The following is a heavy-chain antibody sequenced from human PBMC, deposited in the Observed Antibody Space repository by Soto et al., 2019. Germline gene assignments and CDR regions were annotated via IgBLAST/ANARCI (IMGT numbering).Heavy chain of an antibody. CDR1: GSTFSVYS. D-gene: IGHD3-22*01. J-gene: IGHJ6*02. CDR2: IKEDGSEK. Sequence: GGSLRLSCAASGSTFSVYSMTWVRQAPGKGLEWVANIKEDGSEKYYVDSVKGRFTISRGNAKNSLYLRMNSLRAEDTAVYYCARASHWSSGYYHYYYAMDVWGQGTTV. V-gene: IGHV3-7*01. CDR3: ARASHWSSGYYHYYYAMDV.